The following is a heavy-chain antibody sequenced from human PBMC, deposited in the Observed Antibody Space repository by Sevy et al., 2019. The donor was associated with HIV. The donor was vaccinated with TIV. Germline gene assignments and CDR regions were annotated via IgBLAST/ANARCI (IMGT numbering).Heavy chain of an antibody. CDR1: GLTFSIYN. CDR2: ISPTGTYT. J-gene: IGHJ4*02. Sequence: GGSLRLSCAASGLTFSIYNMNWVRQAPGKGLEWVSSISPTGTYTYYADSVRGRFTISRDNAENSLFLQMNSLRAEDTAVYYCAREGIDSAAYPLDYWGQGTLVTVSS. D-gene: IGHD3-16*01. V-gene: IGHV3-21*01. CDR3: AREGIDSAAYPLDY.